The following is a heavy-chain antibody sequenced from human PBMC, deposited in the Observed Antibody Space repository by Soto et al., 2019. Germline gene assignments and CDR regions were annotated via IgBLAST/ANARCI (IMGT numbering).Heavy chain of an antibody. CDR3: ARGWYFDY. CDR2: IYYSGST. J-gene: IGHJ4*02. CDR1: GGSISSYY. D-gene: IGHD2-15*01. Sequence: SETLSLTCTVSGGSISSYYWSWIRQPPGKGLEWIGYIYYSGSTNYNPSLKSRVTISVDTSKNQFSLKLSSVTAADTAVYYCARGWYFDYWGQGTLVTVSS. V-gene: IGHV4-59*01.